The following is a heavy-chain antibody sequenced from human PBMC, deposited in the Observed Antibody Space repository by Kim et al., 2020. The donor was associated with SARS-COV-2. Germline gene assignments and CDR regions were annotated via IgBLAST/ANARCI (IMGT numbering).Heavy chain of an antibody. J-gene: IGHJ6*02. Sequence: ASVKVSCKASGYTFIAYYIHWVRQAPGQGLEWMGWINPNSGGTDFAQKFQGRVTMTRDTSITTAYMELSRLTSDDTAVYFCARDPRYTNSNYYYGMDVWGQGTTVTASS. CDR3: ARDPRYTNSNYYYGMDV. CDR2: INPNSGGT. D-gene: IGHD2-2*02. CDR1: GYTFIAYY. V-gene: IGHV1-2*02.